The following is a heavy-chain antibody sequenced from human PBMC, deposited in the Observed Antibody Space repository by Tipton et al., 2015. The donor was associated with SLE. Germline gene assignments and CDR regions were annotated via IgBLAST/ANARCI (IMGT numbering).Heavy chain of an antibody. V-gene: IGHV4-34*01. Sequence: TLSLTCAVYGGSFSGYYWSWIRQHPGKGLEWIGYIYYSGSTYYNPSLKSRVTISVDTSKNQFSLKLSSVTAADTAVYYCARGLGVVVAVAFDIWGQGTVVTVSS. J-gene: IGHJ3*02. D-gene: IGHD2-15*01. CDR2: IYYSGST. CDR3: ARGLGVVVAVAFDI. CDR1: GGSFSGYY.